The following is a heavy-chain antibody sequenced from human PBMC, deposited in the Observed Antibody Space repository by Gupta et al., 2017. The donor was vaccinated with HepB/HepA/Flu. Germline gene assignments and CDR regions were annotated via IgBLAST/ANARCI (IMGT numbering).Heavy chain of an antibody. J-gene: IGHJ4*02. CDR2: ISWDRRSL. Sequence: QLVESGGGLVPPGRSLSLSCAASGFTFDAYAMHWVRQAPGKGLEWVSGISWDRRSLGYADSVKGRFTISRDNAKNSLYLQMNSLRPEDTALYFCTKDMNKIIIPAALDYWGQGTLVTVSS. V-gene: IGHV3-9*01. D-gene: IGHD2-2*01. CDR1: GFTFDAYA. CDR3: TKDMNKIIIPAALDY.